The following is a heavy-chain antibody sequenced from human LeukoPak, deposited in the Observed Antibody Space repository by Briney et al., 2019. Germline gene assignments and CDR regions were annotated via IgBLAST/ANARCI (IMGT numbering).Heavy chain of an antibody. CDR3: ARGGYYESSGYYFDY. CDR2: IKQDGSEK. J-gene: IGHJ4*02. CDR1: GFTFSSYS. V-gene: IGHV3-7*01. D-gene: IGHD3-22*01. Sequence: GGSLRLSCAASGFTFSSYSMNWVRQAPGKGLEWVANIKQDGSEKYYVDSVKGRFTISRDNAKNSLYVQMNSLRAEDTAVYYCARGGYYESSGYYFDYWGQGTLVTVSS.